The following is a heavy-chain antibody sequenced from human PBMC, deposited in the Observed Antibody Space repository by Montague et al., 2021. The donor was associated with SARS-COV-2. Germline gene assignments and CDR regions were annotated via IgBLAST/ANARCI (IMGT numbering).Heavy chain of an antibody. CDR2: INYSGST. CDR3: ASSGGYYYYYQGADV. CDR1: GGSVSSATYY. Sequence: SETLSLTCTVSGGSVSSATYYWSWIRQPPGKGLEWIGYINYSGSTSYNPSLKSRVTISVDMSKNQFSLKLNSVTAADTAVYYCASSGGYYYYYQGADVWGQGTTVTVSS. V-gene: IGHV4-61*01. J-gene: IGHJ6*02. D-gene: IGHD3-10*01.